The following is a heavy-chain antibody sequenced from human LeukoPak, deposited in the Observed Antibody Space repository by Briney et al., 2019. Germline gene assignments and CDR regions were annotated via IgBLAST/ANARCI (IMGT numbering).Heavy chain of an antibody. D-gene: IGHD3-22*01. Sequence: NPSETLSLTCTVSGGSISSYYWSWIRRPPGKGLEWIGYIYYSGSTNYNPSLKSRVTISVDTSKNQFSLKLSSVTAADTAVYYCARLRTSSGYSPFDYWGQGTLVTVSS. CDR1: GGSISSYY. V-gene: IGHV4-59*08. CDR2: IYYSGST. CDR3: ARLRTSSGYSPFDY. J-gene: IGHJ4*02.